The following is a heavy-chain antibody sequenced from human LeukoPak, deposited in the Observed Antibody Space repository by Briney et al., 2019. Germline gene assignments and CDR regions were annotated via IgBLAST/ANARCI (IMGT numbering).Heavy chain of an antibody. V-gene: IGHV1-2*02. J-gene: IGHJ4*02. D-gene: IGHD1-26*01. Sequence: ASVKVSCKASGYTFTAYYMHWVRQAPGQGLEWMGWISPNSGDTNYAQKFQGRVTMARDTSINTVYMQLSRLRSDDTAVYYCATGAASYYGDWGQGTLVTVSS. CDR1: GYTFTAYY. CDR2: ISPNSGDT. CDR3: ATGAASYYGD.